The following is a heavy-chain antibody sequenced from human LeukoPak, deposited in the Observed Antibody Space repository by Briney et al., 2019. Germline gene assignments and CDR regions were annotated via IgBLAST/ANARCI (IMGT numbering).Heavy chain of an antibody. CDR3: ARDPLVGAAAGIYFDY. J-gene: IGHJ4*02. Sequence: PGGSLRLSCAASGFTFSSYAMSWVRQAPGKGLEWVSAISGSGGSTYYADSVKGRFTISRDNSKNTLYLQMNSLRAEDTAVYYCARDPLVGAAAGIYFDYWGQGTLVTVSS. CDR2: ISGSGGST. V-gene: IGHV3-23*01. CDR1: GFTFSSYA. D-gene: IGHD6-13*01.